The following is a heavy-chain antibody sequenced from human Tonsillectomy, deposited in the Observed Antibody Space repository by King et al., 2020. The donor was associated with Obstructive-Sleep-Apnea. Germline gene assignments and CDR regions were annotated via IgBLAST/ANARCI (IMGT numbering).Heavy chain of an antibody. Sequence: VQLVESGAEVKRPGASVKVSCKTSGYTFTDYGISWVRQAPGQGLEWMGWISPYNGNTYYAQKVQGRVTMTTDTSTSTAYMELRSLRSDDTAVYYCARDPPPYSRDYYGMDVWAQGTTVTVSS. D-gene: IGHD4-11*01. V-gene: IGHV1-18*01. CDR1: GYTFTDYG. CDR2: ISPYNGNT. CDR3: ARDPPPYSRDYYGMDV. J-gene: IGHJ6*02.